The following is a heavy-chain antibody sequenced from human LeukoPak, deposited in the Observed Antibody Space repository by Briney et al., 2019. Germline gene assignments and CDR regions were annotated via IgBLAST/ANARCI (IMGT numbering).Heavy chain of an antibody. CDR1: GFTFSNYA. V-gene: IGHV3-30*04. J-gene: IGHJ5*02. Sequence: PGRSLRLSCAASGFTFSNYAIHWVRQAPGKGLEWVAVISYDGSNKYYADSVKGRFTLSRDNSKNTLYLQMDSLRAEDTAVYYCAKDNYDSSGYYDHWGQGTLVTVSS. D-gene: IGHD3-22*01. CDR2: ISYDGSNK. CDR3: AKDNYDSSGYYDH.